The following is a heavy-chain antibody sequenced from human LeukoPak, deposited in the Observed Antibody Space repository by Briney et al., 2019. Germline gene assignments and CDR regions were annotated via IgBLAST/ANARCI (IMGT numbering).Heavy chain of an antibody. V-gene: IGHV4-39*01. CDR2: IYYSGSS. CDR1: GGSISSSSSY. CDR3: TRHRSGWLQSSFDY. J-gene: IGHJ4*02. Sequence: SETLSLTCSVSGGSISSSSSYWGWIRQPPGKGLEWIGSIYYSGSSFDNPALKSRVTISVDTSKNQFSLKLSSVTAADTAVYYCTRHRSGWLQSSFDYWGQGTLVTVSS. D-gene: IGHD5-24*01.